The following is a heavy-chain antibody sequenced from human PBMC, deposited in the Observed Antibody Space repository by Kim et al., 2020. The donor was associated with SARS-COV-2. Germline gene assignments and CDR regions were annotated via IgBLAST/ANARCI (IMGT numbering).Heavy chain of an antibody. J-gene: IGHJ6*02. CDR1: GFIFSTYD. CDR3: ARGDKGDGCYGLEL. D-gene: IGHD3-10*01. V-gene: IGHV3-13*04. CDR2: IGTRSDT. Sequence: GGSLRLSCAASGFIFSTYDMHWVRQGTGEGLEWVSGIGTRSDTYYSDSVKGRFTISRENARNSLYLQMNSLRAGDTAVYYCARGDKGDGCYGLELWGQGTTVTVSS.